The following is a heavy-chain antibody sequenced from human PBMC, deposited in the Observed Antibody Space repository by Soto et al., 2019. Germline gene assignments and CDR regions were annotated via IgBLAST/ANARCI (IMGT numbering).Heavy chain of an antibody. Sequence: VGSLRLSCAASGFTFSDYYMSWIRQAPGKGLEWISHIGDSATTMYYADSVKGRFTISRDNARKSLFLHMNSLRAEDTAVYYCARDTAFISSGLFNPWGQGTLVTVSS. D-gene: IGHD3-22*01. V-gene: IGHV3-11*01. CDR3: ARDTAFISSGLFNP. CDR2: IGDSATTM. J-gene: IGHJ5*02. CDR1: GFTFSDYY.